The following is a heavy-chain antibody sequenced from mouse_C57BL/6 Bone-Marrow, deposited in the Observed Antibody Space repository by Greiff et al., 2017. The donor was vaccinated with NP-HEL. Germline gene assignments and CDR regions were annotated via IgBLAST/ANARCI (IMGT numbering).Heavy chain of an antibody. CDR3: ARGYDVV. CDR2: IYPGDGDT. Sequence: QVQLKESGPELVKPGASVKISCKASGYAFSSSWMNWVKQRPGKGLEWIGRIYPGDGDTNYNGKFKGKATLTADKSSSTAYMQLSSLTSEDSAVYFCARGYDVVWGTGTTVTVSS. J-gene: IGHJ1*03. D-gene: IGHD2-3*01. CDR1: GYAFSSSW. V-gene: IGHV1-82*01.